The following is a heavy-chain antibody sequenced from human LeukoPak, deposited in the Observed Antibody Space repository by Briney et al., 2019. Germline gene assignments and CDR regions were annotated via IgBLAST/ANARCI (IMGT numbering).Heavy chain of an antibody. CDR2: IYSGGTT. CDR3: ARDRGYGRYYYYYMDV. CDR1: GFTVSSNY. D-gene: IGHD3-10*01. Sequence: SGGSLRLSCAASGFTVSSNYMRWVRQAPGKGLEWVSVIYSGGTTYYADSVKGRFPISRDNSKNTLYLQMNSLRAEDTAVYYCARDRGYGRYYYYYMDVWGKGTTVTVSS. J-gene: IGHJ6*03. V-gene: IGHV3-53*01.